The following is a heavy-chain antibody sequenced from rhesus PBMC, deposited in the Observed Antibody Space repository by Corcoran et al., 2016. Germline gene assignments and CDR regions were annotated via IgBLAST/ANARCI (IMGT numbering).Heavy chain of an antibody. J-gene: IGHJ4*01. D-gene: IGHD5-30*01. V-gene: IGHV1-111*02. CDR3: ATRGYSGYSPFDY. CDR2: FDPENGNA. CDR1: GYTFTDYY. Sequence: EVQLVQSGAEVKKPGASVKISCKASGYTFTDYYLHWVRQAPGKGLEWMGRFDPENGNAKHAQKFRDRVTITADTSTDTAYMELSSLRSEDTAVYYCATRGYSGYSPFDYWGQGVLVTVSS.